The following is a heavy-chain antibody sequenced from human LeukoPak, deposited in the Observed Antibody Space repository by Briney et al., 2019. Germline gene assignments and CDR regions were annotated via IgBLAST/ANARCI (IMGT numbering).Heavy chain of an antibody. J-gene: IGHJ4*02. V-gene: IGHV1-69*04. D-gene: IGHD6-13*01. CDR1: GGTFSSYA. CDR2: IIPILGIA. Sequence: SVKVSCKASGGTFSSYAISWVRQAPGQGLEWMGRIIPILGIANYAQKFQGRVTITADKSTSTAYMELSSLRSEDTAVYYCARDTRGKQLVPMTAEYWGQGTLVTVSS. CDR3: ARDTRGKQLVPMTAEY.